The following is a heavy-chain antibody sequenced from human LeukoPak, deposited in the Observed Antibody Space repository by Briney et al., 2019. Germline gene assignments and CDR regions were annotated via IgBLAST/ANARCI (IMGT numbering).Heavy chain of an antibody. Sequence: ASVKVSFKASGYTFFSFGIGWVRQAPGQGPEWMGWISAFNGNSEYPQKLQDRVTVTIETSTNIAYMELRNLRPDDTAVYYCARSFIAEAATAYDYWGQGTLVIVSS. V-gene: IGHV1-18*01. CDR2: ISAFNGNS. J-gene: IGHJ4*02. D-gene: IGHD6-19*01. CDR1: GYTFFSFG. CDR3: ARSFIAEAATAYDY.